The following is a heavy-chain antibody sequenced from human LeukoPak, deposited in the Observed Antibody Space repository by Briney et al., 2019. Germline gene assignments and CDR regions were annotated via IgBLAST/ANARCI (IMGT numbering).Heavy chain of an antibody. CDR2: FGSAGDT. Sequence: GGSLRLSCAASGFIVTNYAMTWVRQAPGKGLEWVSAFGSAGDTYYPGAVKGRFIISRDYAKNSLYLQMNSLRAGDTAVYFCVRGALPGDNWYFDLWGRGTLVTVSS. CDR3: VRGALPGDNWYFDL. V-gene: IGHV3-13*01. J-gene: IGHJ2*01. CDR1: GFIVTNYA.